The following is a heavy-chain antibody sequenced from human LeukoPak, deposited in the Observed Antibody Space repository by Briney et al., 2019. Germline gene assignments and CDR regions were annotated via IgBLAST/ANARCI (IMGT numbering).Heavy chain of an antibody. CDR2: IYYSGST. J-gene: IGHJ6*03. CDR3: ARYVGAAAGYYYYYYMDV. Sequence: PSETLSLTCTVSGGSISSHYWSWIRQPPGKGLEWIGYIYYSGSTNHNPSLKSRVTISVDTSKNQFSLKLSSVTAADTAVYYCARYVGAAAGYYYYYYMDVWGKGTTVTVSS. V-gene: IGHV4-59*11. CDR1: GGSISSHY. D-gene: IGHD6-13*01.